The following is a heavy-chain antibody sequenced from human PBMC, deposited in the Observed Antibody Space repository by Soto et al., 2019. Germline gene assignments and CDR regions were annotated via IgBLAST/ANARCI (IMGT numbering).Heavy chain of an antibody. V-gene: IGHV3-13*01. CDR3: ARGLLAPMIESTFDAFDI. J-gene: IGHJ3*02. CDR2: IGTAGDT. D-gene: IGHD3-22*01. CDR1: GFTFSSYD. Sequence: GGSLRLSCAASGFTFSSYDMHWVRQATGKGLEWVSAIGTAGDTYYPGSVKGRFTISRENAKNSLYLQMNSLRAEDTAVYYCARGLLAPMIESTFDAFDIWGQGTMVTVSS.